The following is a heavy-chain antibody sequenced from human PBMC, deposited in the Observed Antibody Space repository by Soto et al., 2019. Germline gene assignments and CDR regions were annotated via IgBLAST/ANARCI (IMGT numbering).Heavy chain of an antibody. CDR3: ASNQGVLRYFDWLLPPYYYYGMDV. CDR2: MSAYNGNT. V-gene: IGHV1-18*01. CDR1: GYTFTSYG. D-gene: IGHD3-9*01. Sequence: QVQLVQSGAEVKKPGASVKVSCKASGYTFTSYGISWVRQAPGQGLEWMGWMSAYNGNTNYAQKLQGRVTMTTDTSTTTAYMELRSLRYDDTAVYYCASNQGVLRYFDWLLPPYYYYGMDVWGQGTTVTVSS. J-gene: IGHJ6*02.